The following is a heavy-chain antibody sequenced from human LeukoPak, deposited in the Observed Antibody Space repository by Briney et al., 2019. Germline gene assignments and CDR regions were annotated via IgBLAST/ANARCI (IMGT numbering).Heavy chain of an antibody. CDR1: GGSISSSSYY. CDR3: ARDGRIFGVVRGFDI. D-gene: IGHD3-3*01. CDR2: IYYSGST. J-gene: IGHJ3*02. V-gene: IGHV4-39*02. Sequence: SETLSLTCTVSGGSISSSSYYWGWIRQPPGKGLEWIGSIYYSGSTYYNPSLKSRVTISVDTSKNQFSLKLSSVTAADTAVYYCARDGRIFGVVRGFDIWGQGTMVTVSS.